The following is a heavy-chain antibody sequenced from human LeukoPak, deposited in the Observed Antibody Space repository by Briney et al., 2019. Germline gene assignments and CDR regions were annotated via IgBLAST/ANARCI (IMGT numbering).Heavy chain of an antibody. Sequence: HPGGSLRLSCAASGFTFSSYGMSWVRQAPGKGLEWVSAISGSGGSTYYADSVKGRFTISRDNSKNTLYLQMNSLRAEDTAVYYCAKDPVGSWPTQPFDYWGQGTLVTVSS. D-gene: IGHD6-13*01. V-gene: IGHV3-23*01. CDR1: GFTFSSYG. J-gene: IGHJ4*02. CDR2: ISGSGGST. CDR3: AKDPVGSWPTQPFDY.